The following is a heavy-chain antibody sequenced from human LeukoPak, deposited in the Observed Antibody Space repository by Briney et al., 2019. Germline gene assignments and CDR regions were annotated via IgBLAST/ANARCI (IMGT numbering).Heavy chain of an antibody. CDR2: ISGSGGST. D-gene: IGHD3-22*01. V-gene: IGHV3-23*01. CDR3: AKGGLYDSSGFGDY. CDR1: FTFSSXX. Sequence: FTFSSXXXXXXXXXPGKXXXXXXPISGSGGSTYYADSVKGRFTISRDNSKNTLYLQMNSLRAEDTAVYYCAKGGLYDSSGFGDYWGQGTLVTVSS. J-gene: IGHJ4*02.